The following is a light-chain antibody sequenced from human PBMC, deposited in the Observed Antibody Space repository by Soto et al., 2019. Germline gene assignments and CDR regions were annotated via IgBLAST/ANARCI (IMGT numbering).Light chain of an antibody. CDR1: SSNIGAGYD. CDR2: GNS. Sequence: QSVLTQPPSVSGAPGQRVTISCTGSSSNIGAGYDVHWYQQLPGTAPKLLIYGNSNRPSGVPDRFSGSKSGPSASLAITGLQAEDEADYHCQSYDSSLSVVFGGGTKLTVL. J-gene: IGLJ2*01. V-gene: IGLV1-40*01. CDR3: QSYDSSLSVV.